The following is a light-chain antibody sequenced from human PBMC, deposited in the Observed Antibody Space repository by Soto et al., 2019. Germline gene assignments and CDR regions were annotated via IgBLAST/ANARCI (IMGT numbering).Light chain of an antibody. Sequence: EIVMTQSPATLSVSPGERATLSCRASQSISYNLAWYQQKPGQAPRLLIYGASTRATGIPARFSGSGSGTEFTITISSLQSEYFAVYYCQQYNNWPPYTFGQGTKLEIK. J-gene: IGKJ2*01. CDR2: GAS. CDR1: QSISYN. V-gene: IGKV3-15*01. CDR3: QQYNNWPPYT.